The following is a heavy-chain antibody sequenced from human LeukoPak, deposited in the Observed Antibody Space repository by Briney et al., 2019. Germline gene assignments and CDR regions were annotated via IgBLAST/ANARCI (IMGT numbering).Heavy chain of an antibody. J-gene: IGHJ4*02. D-gene: IGHD3-22*01. Sequence: PGGSLRLSCAASGFTFSSYWMSWVRQAPGKGLEWVANIKQDGSEKYYVDSVKGRFTISRDNAKNTLYLQMNSLRAEDTAVYYCAKFYYDSSGYQNPFDYWGQGTLVTVSS. CDR3: AKFYYDSSGYQNPFDY. CDR1: GFTFSSYW. V-gene: IGHV3-7*01. CDR2: IKQDGSEK.